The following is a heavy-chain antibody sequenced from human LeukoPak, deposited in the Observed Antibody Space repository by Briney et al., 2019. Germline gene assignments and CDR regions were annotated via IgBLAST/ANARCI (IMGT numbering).Heavy chain of an antibody. J-gene: IGHJ6*02. D-gene: IGHD3-10*01. CDR3: ARSGFGVLYYYGMDV. V-gene: IGHV3-74*01. CDR2: INGDGSST. Sequence: GGSLRLSCAASGFTFSSYWMHWVRQAPGKGLVWVSRINGDGSSTFYADSVKGRFTISRDNAKNTVYLQMNSLRVEDTAVYYCARSGFGVLYYYGMDVWGQGTTVTVSS. CDR1: GFTFSSYW.